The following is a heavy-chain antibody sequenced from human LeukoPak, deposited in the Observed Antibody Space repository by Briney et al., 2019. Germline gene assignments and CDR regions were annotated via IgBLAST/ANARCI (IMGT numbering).Heavy chain of an antibody. J-gene: IGHJ4*02. CDR2: INHSGST. D-gene: IGHD3-10*01. Sequence: GSLRLSCAASGFTFSSYGMHWVRQPPGKGLEWIGEINHSGSTNYNPSLKSRVTISVDTSKNQFSLKLSSVTAADTAVYYCARATTLLIDYWGQGTLVTVSS. CDR1: GFTFSSYG. CDR3: ARATTLLIDY. V-gene: IGHV4-34*01.